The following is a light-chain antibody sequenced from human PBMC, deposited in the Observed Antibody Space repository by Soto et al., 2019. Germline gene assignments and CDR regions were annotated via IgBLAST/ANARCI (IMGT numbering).Light chain of an antibody. J-gene: IGKJ1*01. Sequence: DIQVTQSPSTLSASVGDRVTITCRASQSVSTWLAWYQQKPGKAPKLLIYKASNLESGVPSRFTGSGSGTEFTLTISSLQPEDFAVYYCQQYENYWTFGQGTKVDIK. CDR1: QSVSTW. V-gene: IGKV1-5*03. CDR3: QQYENYWT. CDR2: KAS.